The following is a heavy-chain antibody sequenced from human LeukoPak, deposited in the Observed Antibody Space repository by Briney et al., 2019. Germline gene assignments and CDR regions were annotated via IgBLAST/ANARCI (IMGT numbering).Heavy chain of an antibody. CDR3: AGATSREAFDI. CDR1: GGSISDYY. CDR2: IYYSGST. V-gene: IGHV4-59*01. Sequence: SETLSLTCTVSGGSISDYYWSWIRQPPGKGLEWIGYIYYSGSTNYTPSLKSRVTISINTSKNQFSLRLSSVAAADTAVYYCAGATSREAFDIWGQGTRVTVSS. J-gene: IGHJ3*02. D-gene: IGHD2-2*01.